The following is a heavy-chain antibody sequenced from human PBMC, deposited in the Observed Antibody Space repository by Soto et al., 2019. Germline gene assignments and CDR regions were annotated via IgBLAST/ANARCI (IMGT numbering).Heavy chain of an antibody. J-gene: IGHJ3*02. CDR2: IIPIFGTA. V-gene: IGHV1-69*01. Sequence: QVQLVQSGAEVKKPGSSVKVSCKASGGTFSSYAISWVRQAPGQGLEWMGGIIPIFGTANYAQKFQGRVTIAADESTSTAYMELSSLRSEDTAVYYCAREYSSSRSGSGVLEYDAFDIWGQGTMVTVSS. CDR1: GGTFSSYA. CDR3: AREYSSSRSGSGVLEYDAFDI. D-gene: IGHD6-6*01.